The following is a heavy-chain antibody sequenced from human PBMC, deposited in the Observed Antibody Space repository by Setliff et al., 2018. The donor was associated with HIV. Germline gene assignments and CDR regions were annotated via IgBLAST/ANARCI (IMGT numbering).Heavy chain of an antibody. J-gene: IGHJ4*02. CDR3: ARPHYYYDSSGYYY. CDR1: GYSISSGYY. V-gene: IGHV4-38-2*01. Sequence: KSSETLSLTCAVSGYSISSGYYWGWIRQPPGKGLEWVGSIYHSGTTYYNPSLKSRVTISVDTSKNQFSLKLSSVTAADTAVYYCARPHYYYDSSGYYYWGQGTLVTVSS. D-gene: IGHD3-22*01. CDR2: IYHSGTT.